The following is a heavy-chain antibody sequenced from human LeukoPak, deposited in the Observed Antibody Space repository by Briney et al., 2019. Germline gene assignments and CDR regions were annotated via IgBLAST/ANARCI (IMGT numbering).Heavy chain of an antibody. CDR1: GFSFRDFT. CDR3: VRVSGGLEWSDFDY. D-gene: IGHD3-3*01. J-gene: IGHJ4*02. Sequence: GGSLRLSCAASGFSFRDFTMNWVRQAPGKGLEWVSSISENNNYIYYADSVKGRFTISRDNAKNSLYLQMNSLRAEDTAVYYCVRVSGGLEWSDFDYWGQGTLVTVSS. V-gene: IGHV3-21*01. CDR2: ISENNNYI.